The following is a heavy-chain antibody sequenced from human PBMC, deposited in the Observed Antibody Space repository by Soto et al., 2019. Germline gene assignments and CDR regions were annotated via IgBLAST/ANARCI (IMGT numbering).Heavy chain of an antibody. CDR1: GFTFSSYG. D-gene: IGHD3-22*01. Sequence: QVQLVESGGGVVQPGRSLRLSCAASGFTFSSYGMHWVRQAPGKGLEWVAVIWYDGSNKYYADSVKGRFTISRDNSKNTLYLQMNSLRAEDTAVYYCARETLLAYYDSSGRRHYYYYYGMDVWGQGTTVTVSS. CDR2: IWYDGSNK. J-gene: IGHJ6*02. CDR3: ARETLLAYYDSSGRRHYYYYYGMDV. V-gene: IGHV3-33*01.